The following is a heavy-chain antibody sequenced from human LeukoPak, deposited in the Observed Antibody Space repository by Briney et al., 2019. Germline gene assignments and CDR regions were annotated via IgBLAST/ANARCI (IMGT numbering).Heavy chain of an antibody. J-gene: IGHJ3*02. CDR1: GGSISSYY. Sequence: SETLSLTCTVSGGSISSYYWSWLRQPPGKGLEWFGYIYYSGSTNYNPSLKSRVTISVDTSKNQFSLKLSSVTAADTAVYYWARHLRAYCGGDCLTFDIWGQGTMVTVSS. CDR3: ARHLRAYCGGDCLTFDI. D-gene: IGHD2-21*02. CDR2: IYYSGST. V-gene: IGHV4-59*08.